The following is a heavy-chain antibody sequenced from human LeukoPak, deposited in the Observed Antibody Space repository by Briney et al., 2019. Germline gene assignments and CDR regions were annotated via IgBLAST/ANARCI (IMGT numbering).Heavy chain of an antibody. Sequence: SETLSLTCTVSGGSISSSSYYWGRIRQPPGKGLGWIGSIYYSGSTYYNPSLKSRVTISVDTSKNQFSLKLSSVTAADTAVYYCARGVWELFPGAWFDPWGQGTLVTVSS. V-gene: IGHV4-39*01. CDR3: ARGVWELFPGAWFDP. D-gene: IGHD1-26*01. J-gene: IGHJ5*02. CDR1: GGSISSSSYY. CDR2: IYYSGST.